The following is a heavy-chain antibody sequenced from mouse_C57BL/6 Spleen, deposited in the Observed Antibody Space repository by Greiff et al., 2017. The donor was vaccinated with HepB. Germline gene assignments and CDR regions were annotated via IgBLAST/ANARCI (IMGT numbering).Heavy chain of an antibody. CDR2: INPNNGGT. CDR1: GYTFTDYN. V-gene: IGHV1-22*01. Sequence: EVHLVESGPELVKPGASVKMSCKASGYTFTDYNMHWVKQSHGKSLEWIGYINPNNGGTSYNQKFKGKATLTVNKSSSTAYMELRSLTSEDSAVYYCARSPVYYYAMDYWGQGTSVTVSS. J-gene: IGHJ4*01. CDR3: ARSPVYYYAMDY.